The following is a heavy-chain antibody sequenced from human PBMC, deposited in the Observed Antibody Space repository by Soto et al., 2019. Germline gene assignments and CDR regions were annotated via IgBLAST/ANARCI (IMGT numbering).Heavy chain of an antibody. CDR3: ARHRPDSYSSGWPYYYYYYMDV. CDR2: IYYSGST. D-gene: IGHD6-19*01. Sequence: SETLSLTCTVSGGSISSSSYYWGWIRRPPGKGLEWIGSIYYSGSTYYNPSLKSRVTISVDTSKNQFSLKLSSVTAADTAVYYCARHRPDSYSSGWPYYYYYYMDVWGKGTTVTVSS. V-gene: IGHV4-39*01. J-gene: IGHJ6*03. CDR1: GGSISSSSYY.